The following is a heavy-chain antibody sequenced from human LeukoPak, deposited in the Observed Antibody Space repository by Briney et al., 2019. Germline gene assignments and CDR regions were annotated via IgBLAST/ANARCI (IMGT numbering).Heavy chain of an antibody. D-gene: IGHD2-2*01. CDR2: ISYDGSNK. CDR1: GFTFSSYG. V-gene: IGHV3-30*18. CDR3: AKDGGMLGYCSSTSCPFDY. Sequence: GGSLRLSCAASGFTFSSYGMHWVRQAPGKGLEWVAVISYDGSNKYYADSVKGRFTISRDNSKNTLYLQMNSLRAEDTAVYYCAKDGGMLGYCSSTSCPFDYWGQGTLVTVSS. J-gene: IGHJ4*02.